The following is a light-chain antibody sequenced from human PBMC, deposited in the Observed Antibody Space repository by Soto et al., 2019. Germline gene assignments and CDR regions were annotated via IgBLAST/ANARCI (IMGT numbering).Light chain of an antibody. CDR1: QSVSSN. V-gene: IGKV3-15*01. CDR3: QQYNNWPTWT. Sequence: EIVRTQSPATRSVSPGERATLSCRASQSVSSNLAWYQQKPCQAPRLLIYGASTRATGIPARFSGSGSGTEFTLTISSLQSEDFAVYYCQQYNNWPTWTFGQGTKVDIK. J-gene: IGKJ1*01. CDR2: GAS.